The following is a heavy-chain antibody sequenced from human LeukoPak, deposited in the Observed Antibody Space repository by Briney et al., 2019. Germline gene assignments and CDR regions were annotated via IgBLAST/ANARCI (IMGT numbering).Heavy chain of an antibody. CDR3: ASPLGYCTNGVCYNLDP. CDR2: INPNSGGT. D-gene: IGHD2-8*01. J-gene: IGHJ5*02. CDR1: GGTFSSYA. Sequence: ASVKVSCKASGGTFSSYAISWVRQAPGQGLEWMGWINPNSGGTNYAQKFQGRVTMTRDTSISTAYMELSRLRSDDTAVYYCASPLGYCTNGVCYNLDPWGQGTLVTVSS. V-gene: IGHV1-2*02.